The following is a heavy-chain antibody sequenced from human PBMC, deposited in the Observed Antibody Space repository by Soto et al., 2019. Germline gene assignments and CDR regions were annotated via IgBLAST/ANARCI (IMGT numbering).Heavy chain of an antibody. V-gene: IGHV1-3*01. J-gene: IGHJ4*02. D-gene: IGHD2-8*01. CDR1: GYTFTSYA. CDR2: INAGNGNT. Sequence: ASVKVSCKASGYTFTSYAMHWGSQAPGQRLEWMGWINAGNGNTKYSHKFQVRVTITRAPSASTAYMELGGLRSEDTAVYYWAQVKVRSGKEGVLRYYWGQGTLVTDS. CDR3: AQVKVRSGKEGVLRYY.